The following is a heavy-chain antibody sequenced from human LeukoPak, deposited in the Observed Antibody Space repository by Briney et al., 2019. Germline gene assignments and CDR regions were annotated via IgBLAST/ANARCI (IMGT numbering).Heavy chain of an antibody. CDR1: GFTFSSYG. J-gene: IGHJ3*02. Sequence: GGSLRLSCAASGFTFSSYGMHWVRQAPGKGLEWVSGISWNSGSIGYADSVKGRFTISRDNAKNSLYLQMNSLRAEDMALYYCAKDQSEGYCSSTSCYGAFDIWGQGTMVTVSS. D-gene: IGHD2-2*01. CDR2: ISWNSGSI. CDR3: AKDQSEGYCSSTSCYGAFDI. V-gene: IGHV3-9*03.